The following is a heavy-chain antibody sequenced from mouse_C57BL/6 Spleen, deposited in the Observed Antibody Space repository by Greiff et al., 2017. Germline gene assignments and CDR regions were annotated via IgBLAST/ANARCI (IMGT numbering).Heavy chain of an antibody. Sequence: QVQLQQPGAELVKPGASVKLSCKASGYTFTSYWMHWVKQRPGQGLEWIGMIHPNSGSTNYNEKFKSKATLTVDKSSSTAYMQLSSLTSEDSAVYYCAREGAYGNYVGYFDYWGQGTTLTVSS. D-gene: IGHD2-1*01. CDR1: GYTFTSYW. J-gene: IGHJ2*01. CDR3: AREGAYGNYVGYFDY. V-gene: IGHV1-64*01. CDR2: IHPNSGST.